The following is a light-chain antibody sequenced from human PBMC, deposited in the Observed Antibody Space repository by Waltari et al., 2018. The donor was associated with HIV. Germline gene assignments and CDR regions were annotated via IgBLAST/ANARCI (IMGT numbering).Light chain of an antibody. V-gene: IGKV1-33*01. CDR3: QQSADLWT. Sequence: DIQMTQSPSSLSSYVGDTFTITCQASQDIKKHLNWYQQKPGKAPKVLISEASRFSGTGSGRDFSLTISSLQPEDVATYYCQQSADLWTFGQGTKVELK. CDR1: QDIKKH. J-gene: IGKJ1*01. CDR2: EAS.